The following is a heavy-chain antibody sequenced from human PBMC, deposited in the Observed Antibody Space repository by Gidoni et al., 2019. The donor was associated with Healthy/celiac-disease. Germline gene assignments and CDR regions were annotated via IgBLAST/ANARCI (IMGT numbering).Heavy chain of an antibody. D-gene: IGHD3-22*01. V-gene: IGHV4-39*01. CDR2: IYYSGST. CDR1: GGSISSSSYY. Sequence: QLQLQESGPGLVKPSETLSLTCTVSGGSISSSSYYWGWIRQPPGKGLEWIGSIYYSGSTYYNPSLKSRVTISVDTSKNQFSLKLSSVTAADTAVYYCARLEGHYYDSSGYYYVGGYFQHWGQGTLVTVS. CDR3: ARLEGHYYDSSGYYYVGGYFQH. J-gene: IGHJ1*01.